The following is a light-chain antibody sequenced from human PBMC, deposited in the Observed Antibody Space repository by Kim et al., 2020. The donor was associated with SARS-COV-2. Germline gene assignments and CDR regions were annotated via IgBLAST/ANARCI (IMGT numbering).Light chain of an antibody. CDR3: NSRDSNDNVV. Sequence: SSELTQDPAVSVALGQTVRITCQGDSLRSYYATWYQQKPGQAPILVIYGKNNRPSGIPDRFSGSSSGNTASLTITGTQAGDEAGYYCNSRDSNDNVVFGGGPQLTVL. J-gene: IGLJ2*01. CDR1: SLRSYY. CDR2: GKN. V-gene: IGLV3-19*01.